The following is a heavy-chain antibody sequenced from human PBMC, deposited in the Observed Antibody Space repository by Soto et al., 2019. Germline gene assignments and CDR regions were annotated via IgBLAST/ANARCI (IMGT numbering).Heavy chain of an antibody. CDR2: IIPIFGTA. V-gene: IGHV1-69*13. J-gene: IGHJ6*02. CDR3: ARGARDYYGMDV. D-gene: IGHD6-6*01. Sequence: SVKVSCKASGGTFSSYAISWVRQAPGQGLEWMGGIIPIFGTANYAQKFQGRVTITADESTSTAYMELSSLRSEDTAVYYCARGARDYYGMDVWGQGTTVTVSS. CDR1: GGTFSSYA.